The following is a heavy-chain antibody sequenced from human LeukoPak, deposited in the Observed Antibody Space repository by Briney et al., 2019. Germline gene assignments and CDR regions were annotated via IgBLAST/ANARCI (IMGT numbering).Heavy chain of an antibody. J-gene: IGHJ3*01. CDR3: AKSTYYYDTFVNAFDL. CDR2: INHSGST. D-gene: IGHD3-22*01. V-gene: IGHV4-34*01. Sequence: SETLFLTCVVYDESFSGYFWSWIRQPPGKGLEWIGEINHSGSTYYNASLRSRVTTSVDTSKNQFSLKLSSVTAADTAVYYCAKSTYYYDTFVNAFDLWGQGTVVTVST. CDR1: DESFSGYF.